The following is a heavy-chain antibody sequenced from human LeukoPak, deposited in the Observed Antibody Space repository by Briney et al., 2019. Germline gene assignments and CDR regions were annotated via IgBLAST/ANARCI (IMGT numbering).Heavy chain of an antibody. Sequence: SGGSLRLSCAISGFTFSTYWMSWVRQAPGKGLERVANINQDGTEKYYVDSVKGRFTISRDNAKNSLYLQMNSLRAEDTAVYYCARYCSGGSCFDYWGQGTLVTVSS. V-gene: IGHV3-7*03. D-gene: IGHD2-15*01. CDR1: GFTFSTYW. CDR2: INQDGTEK. CDR3: ARYCSGGSCFDY. J-gene: IGHJ4*02.